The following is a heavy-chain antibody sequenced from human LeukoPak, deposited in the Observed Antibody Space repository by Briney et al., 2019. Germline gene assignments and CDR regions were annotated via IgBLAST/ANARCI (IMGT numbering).Heavy chain of an antibody. D-gene: IGHD1-26*01. CDR3: ARNRWELRTPHFDY. Sequence: PSGTLSLTCTVSGGSLTSYYWGWIRRPPGKGLEWSGYIPYSGSTLYNPSLKSRVTISLNRSKTQCPLKLSSVTAADTAVYFCARNRWELRTPHFDYWGQGSLVTVSS. CDR1: GGSLTSYY. J-gene: IGHJ4*02. V-gene: IGHV4-59*01. CDR2: IPYSGST.